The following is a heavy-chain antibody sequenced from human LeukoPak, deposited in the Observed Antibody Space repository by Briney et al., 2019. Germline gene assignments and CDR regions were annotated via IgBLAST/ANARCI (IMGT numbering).Heavy chain of an antibody. J-gene: IGHJ6*03. V-gene: IGHV3-74*01. CDR2: INTDGSST. CDR1: GFTFSSYW. Sequence: SGGSLRLSCAASGFTFSSYWMHWVRQAPGKGLVWVSRINTDGSSTSYADSVKGRFTISRDNAKNTLYLQMNSLRAEDTAVYYCARDGRNNWNGYYYYYMDVWGKGTTVTVSS. D-gene: IGHD1-1*01. CDR3: ARDGRNNWNGYYYYYMDV.